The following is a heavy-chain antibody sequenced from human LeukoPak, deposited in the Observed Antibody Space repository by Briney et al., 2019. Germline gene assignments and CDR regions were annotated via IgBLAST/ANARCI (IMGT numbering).Heavy chain of an antibody. V-gene: IGHV3-21*01. CDR2: ISSSSSYI. D-gene: IGHD3-22*01. J-gene: IGHJ4*02. Sequence: GGSLRLSCAASGFTFSSYSMNWVRQAPGKGLEWVSSISSSSSYIYYADSVKGRFTISRDNAKNSLYLQMNSLRAEDTAVYYCARKEADYYDSSGYYDYWGQGTLVTVSP. CDR1: GFTFSSYS. CDR3: ARKEADYYDSSGYYDY.